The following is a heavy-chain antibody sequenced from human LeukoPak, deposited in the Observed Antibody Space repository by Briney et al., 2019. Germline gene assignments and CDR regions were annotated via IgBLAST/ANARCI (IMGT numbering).Heavy chain of an antibody. CDR2: IWFDGSNK. CDR3: ARDRGTTSIDH. Sequence: GGSPRLSCTASGLTFSSSGMHWVRQAPGKGLEWVGLIWFDGSNKYYADSVKGRFTISRDNSKTTLYLQMNSLRAEDTAVYYCARDRGTTSIDHWGQGTLVTVSS. V-gene: IGHV3-33*01. D-gene: IGHD1-1*01. J-gene: IGHJ4*02. CDR1: GLTFSSSG.